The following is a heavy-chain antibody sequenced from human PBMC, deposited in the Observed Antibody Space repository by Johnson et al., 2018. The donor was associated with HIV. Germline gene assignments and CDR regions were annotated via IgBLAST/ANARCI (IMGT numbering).Heavy chain of an antibody. J-gene: IGHJ3*02. CDR2: ISYDGSNK. Sequence: QVQLVESGGGVVQPGRSLRLSCAASGFTFSSYAMHWVRQAPGKGLEWVAVISYDGSNKYYADSVKGRFTISRDNSKNTLYLQMNSLRAEDPAVYYCARELRGDSYALGGDAFDIWGQGTMVTVSS. CDR3: ARELRGDSYALGGDAFDI. D-gene: IGHD5-18*01. V-gene: IGHV3-30*04. CDR1: GFTFSSYA.